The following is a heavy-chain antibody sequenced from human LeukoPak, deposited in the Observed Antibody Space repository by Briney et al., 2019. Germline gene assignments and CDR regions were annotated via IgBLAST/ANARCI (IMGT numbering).Heavy chain of an antibody. CDR3: ARYGSGSYSFGMDV. CDR2: IYYTGST. V-gene: IGHV4-59*08. Sequence: SETLSLTCTVSGGSISSYYWSWIRQPPGKGLEWIGYIYYTGSTNYNPSPKSRVTISVDTSKNQFSLKLSSVTAADTAVYYCARYGSGSYSFGMDVWGQGTTVTVSS. D-gene: IGHD3-10*01. CDR1: GGSISSYY. J-gene: IGHJ6*02.